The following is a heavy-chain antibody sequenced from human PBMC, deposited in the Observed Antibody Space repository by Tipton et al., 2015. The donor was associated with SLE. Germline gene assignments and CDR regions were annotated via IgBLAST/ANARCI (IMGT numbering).Heavy chain of an antibody. CDR1: GFTVNSKY. D-gene: IGHD3-10*01. CDR3: ARHLYYGSGRHSFDY. CDR2: IYSGGTT. J-gene: IGHJ4*02. Sequence: GSLRLSCAASGFTVNSKYMSWVRQAPGKGLEWVSVIYSGGTTYYADSVKDRFTISRDNSKNTLYLQMNSLRPEDTAVYYCARHLYYGSGRHSFDYWGQGTLVTVSS. V-gene: IGHV3-66*04.